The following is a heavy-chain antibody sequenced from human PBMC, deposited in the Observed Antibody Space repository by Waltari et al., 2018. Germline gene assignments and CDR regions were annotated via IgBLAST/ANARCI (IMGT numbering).Heavy chain of an antibody. CDR1: GFCFSSFA. Sequence: DVQLLESGGGLVQPGGSLRLSCAASGFCFSSFAMGWVRQAPEKGLEWVSGISGTGDNTYYADSVRGRFTISRDNSKSTLYLQMNSLRAEDTALYYCAKDFVGVVADAFDIWGQGTMVTVSS. J-gene: IGHJ3*02. CDR2: ISGTGDNT. CDR3: AKDFVGVVADAFDI. V-gene: IGHV3-23*01. D-gene: IGHD2-15*01.